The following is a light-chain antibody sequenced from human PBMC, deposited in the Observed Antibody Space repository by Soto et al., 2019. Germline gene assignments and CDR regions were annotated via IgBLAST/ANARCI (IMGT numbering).Light chain of an antibody. J-gene: IGKJ3*01. Sequence: EIVLTQSPGTLSLSPGDRATISCRASQSVSDMFLAWYQQKPGQAPRLLIYASNRATGIPDRFSGSGSGTDFTLTISRLGPEDFAVYYCQHYGTSALFGPGTKVEIK. CDR2: AS. V-gene: IGKV3-20*01. CDR1: QSVSDMF. CDR3: QHYGTSAL.